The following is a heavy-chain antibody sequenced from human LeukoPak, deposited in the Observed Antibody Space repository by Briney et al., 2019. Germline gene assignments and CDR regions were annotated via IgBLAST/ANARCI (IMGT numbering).Heavy chain of an antibody. V-gene: IGHV1-2*02. CDR3: ARDRDICSGGTCYSYYMDV. CDR1: GYTFTSYY. CDR2: INPYSGGT. J-gene: IGHJ6*03. Sequence: ASVKVSCKASGYTFTSYYMHWVRQAPGQGLEWMGWINPYSGGTHYAQKFQGRVTMTRDTSISTAYMELSRLTSDDTAVYYCARDRDICSGGTCYSYYMDVWGKGTTVTISS. D-gene: IGHD2-15*01.